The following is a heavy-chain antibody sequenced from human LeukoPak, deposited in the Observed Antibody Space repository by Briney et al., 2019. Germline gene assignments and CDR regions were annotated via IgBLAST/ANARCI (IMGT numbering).Heavy chain of an antibody. CDR3: ARNGIHGHSGLDF. CDR1: GGSISGYF. D-gene: IGHD5-12*01. Sequence: PSETLSLTCTVSGGSISGYFWSWIRQPPGKGLEWLGYVYSDETTNYSPSLRSRITISIGTSKNQFSLNLRSVPAADTAVYYCARNGIHGHSGLDFWGQETLVTVSS. CDR2: VYSDETT. V-gene: IGHV4-59*08. J-gene: IGHJ4*02.